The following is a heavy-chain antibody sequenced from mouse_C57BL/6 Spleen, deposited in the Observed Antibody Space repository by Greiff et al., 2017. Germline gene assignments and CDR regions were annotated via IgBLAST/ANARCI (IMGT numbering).Heavy chain of an antibody. J-gene: IGHJ3*01. CDR1: GFNIKDYY. V-gene: IGHV14-1*01. Sequence: VQLQQSGAELVRPGASVKLSCTASGFNIKDYYMHWVKQRPDQGLEWIGRIDPEDGDTEYAPKFQGKATMTADTSSNTAYLQLSSLTSKDTAVYYCTFYGSSFSWFAYWGQGTLVTVSA. CDR2: IDPEDGDT. D-gene: IGHD1-1*01. CDR3: TFYGSSFSWFAY.